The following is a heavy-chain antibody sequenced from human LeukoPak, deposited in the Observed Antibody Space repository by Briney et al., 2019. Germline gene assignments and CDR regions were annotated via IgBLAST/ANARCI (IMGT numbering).Heavy chain of an antibody. CDR2: IYSGGNT. D-gene: IGHD6-19*01. CDR1: GFTVSNNY. Sequence: GGSLRLSCAASGFTVSNNYINWVRQAPGKGLEWVSVIYSGGNTYYADSVKGRFTISRDNSKNTVFLQMNSLRAEDTAIYYCAKGPLIAVAGTTWGYWGQGTLVTVSS. J-gene: IGHJ4*02. V-gene: IGHV3-66*01. CDR3: AKGPLIAVAGTTWGY.